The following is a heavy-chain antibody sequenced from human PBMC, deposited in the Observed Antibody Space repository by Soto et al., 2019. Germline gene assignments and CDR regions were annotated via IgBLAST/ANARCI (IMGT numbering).Heavy chain of an antibody. CDR1: GGSISSGDYY. Sequence: SETLSLTCTVSGGSISSGDYYWSWIRQPPGKGLEWIGYIYYSGSTYYNPSLKSRVTISVDTSKNQFSLKLSSVTAADTAVYYCARAITMVRGVIIDYWGQGTLVTVSS. D-gene: IGHD3-10*01. V-gene: IGHV4-30-4*01. CDR3: ARAITMVRGVIIDY. CDR2: IYYSGST. J-gene: IGHJ4*02.